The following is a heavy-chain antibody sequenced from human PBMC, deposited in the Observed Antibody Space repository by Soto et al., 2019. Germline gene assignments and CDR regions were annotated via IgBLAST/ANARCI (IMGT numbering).Heavy chain of an antibody. CDR3: ARGSYTSTWY. Sequence: SQTLSLTCVISGDSLSSNSAAWNWIRQSPSRGLEWLGRTYYRSKWYNDYAASVKSRMTINPDTSKNQFSLELNSVTPEDTAVYYCARGSYTSTWYWGQGTLVTVSS. CDR1: GDSLSSNSAA. V-gene: IGHV6-1*01. CDR2: TYYRSKWYN. D-gene: IGHD6-13*01. J-gene: IGHJ4*02.